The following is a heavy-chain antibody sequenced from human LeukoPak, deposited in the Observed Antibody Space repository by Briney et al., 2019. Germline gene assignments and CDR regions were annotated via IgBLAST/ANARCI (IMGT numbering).Heavy chain of an antibody. V-gene: IGHV4-34*01. Sequence: SETLSLTCAVYAGSFSGYYWSWLRQPPGKGLEWMGEIYHSGSTNYNPSLKSRVTISVDKSKNQFSLKLSSVTAADTAVYYCARNWNADYFDYWGQGTLVTGSS. CDR1: AGSFSGYY. J-gene: IGHJ4*02. CDR2: IYHSGST. CDR3: ARNWNADYFDY. D-gene: IGHD1-1*01.